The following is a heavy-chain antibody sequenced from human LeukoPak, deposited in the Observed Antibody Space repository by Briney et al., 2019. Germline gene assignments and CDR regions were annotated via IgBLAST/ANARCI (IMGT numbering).Heavy chain of an antibody. D-gene: IGHD4-4*01. CDR1: GFTFSDYY. V-gene: IGHV3-23*01. CDR2: ISGSGGST. J-gene: IGHJ4*02. Sequence: GGSLRLSCAASGFTFSDYYMSWIRQAPGKGLEWVSAISGSGGSTYYADSVKGRFTISRDNSKNTLYLQMNSLRAEDTAVYYCAKLAYSKRLFDYWGQGTLVTVSS. CDR3: AKLAYSKRLFDY.